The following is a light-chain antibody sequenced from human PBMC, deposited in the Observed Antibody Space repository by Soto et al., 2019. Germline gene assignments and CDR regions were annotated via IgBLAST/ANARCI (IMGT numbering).Light chain of an antibody. Sequence: DIQMTQSPSTVSASVGDRVTITFRSSESISSWLAWFQQKPGKDPKLRIQKASILESGVPSRFSGSESGTEFTLTISSLQPDDFAAYYCHQYSAKWTLGQGTKVDSK. CDR3: HQYSAKWT. J-gene: IGKJ1*01. CDR2: KAS. V-gene: IGKV1-5*03. CDR1: ESISSW.